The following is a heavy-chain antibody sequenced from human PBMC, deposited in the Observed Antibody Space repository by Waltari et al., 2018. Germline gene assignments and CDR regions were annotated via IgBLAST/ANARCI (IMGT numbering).Heavy chain of an antibody. CDR2: IKQDGIGK. D-gene: IGHD6-19*01. CDR3: ARGLEAVAGFFDY. V-gene: IGHV3-7*04. Sequence: EVQLVESGGGLVQPGGSLRLSCAASGFTFSSYWMSWVRRAPGKGLEWVANIKQDGIGKYYVDSVRGRFTISRDNAKNSLYLQMNSLRAEDTAVYYCARGLEAVAGFFDYWGQGTLVTVSS. CDR1: GFTFSSYW. J-gene: IGHJ4*02.